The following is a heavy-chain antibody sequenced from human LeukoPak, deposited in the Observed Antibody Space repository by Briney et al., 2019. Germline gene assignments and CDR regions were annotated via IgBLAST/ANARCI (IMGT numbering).Heavy chain of an antibody. CDR2: IYYSGST. Sequence: SETLSLTCTVSGGSISSSNQYWVWVRQPPGKGLEWIGNIYYSGSTYYNPSLKSRVTISIDTSKSQFSLSLSSVSAADTAVYYCARQRGGSSDYDYWGQGTLVSVSS. CDR3: ARQRGGSSDYDY. V-gene: IGHV4-39*01. CDR1: GGSISSSNQY. J-gene: IGHJ4*02. D-gene: IGHD6-6*01.